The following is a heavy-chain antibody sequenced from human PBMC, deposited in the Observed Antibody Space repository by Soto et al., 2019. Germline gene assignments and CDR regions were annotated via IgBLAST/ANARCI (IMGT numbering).Heavy chain of an antibody. Sequence: PPEAKALSWAVSWDTGSRAGGYGIWIMQATGKGLEWIGFIYFSGSTNYNTSLKSRVTMSLDTSKNQFSLKLRSVTPADSAFYFGARVSSGQAGVEYWVQGT. D-gene: IGHD6-19*01. J-gene: IGHJ4*03. CDR3: ARVSSGQAGVEY. V-gene: IGHV4-61*08. CDR1: WDTGSRAGGY. CDR2: IYFSGST.